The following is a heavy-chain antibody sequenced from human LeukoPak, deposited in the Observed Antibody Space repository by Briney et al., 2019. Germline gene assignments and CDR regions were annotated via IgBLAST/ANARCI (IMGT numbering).Heavy chain of an antibody. CDR3: ARDLMT. Sequence: PSETLSLTCAVSGGSFSGKYWTWIRQPPGKGLEWIGEITYSGSIYYNPSLKSRVTISVDTSKNQFSLKLNSVTAADTAVYYCARDLMTWGQATLVTVSS. CDR2: ITYSGSI. CDR1: GGSFSGKY. V-gene: IGHV4-34*01. J-gene: IGHJ4*02.